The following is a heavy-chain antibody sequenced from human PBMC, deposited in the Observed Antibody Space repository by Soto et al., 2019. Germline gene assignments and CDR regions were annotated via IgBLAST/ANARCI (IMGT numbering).Heavy chain of an antibody. CDR3: ARGMFAGESRKYYYYYYGMDV. CDR1: GFNVSSIY. D-gene: IGHD3-10*01. CDR2: IYSGGST. V-gene: IGHV3-53*01. Sequence: PGGSLILSCASSGFNVSSIYMILVRQAQGKGLEWVSVIYSGGSTYYADSVKGRFTISRDNSKNTLYLQMNSLRAEDTAVYYCARGMFAGESRKYYYYYYGMDVCGQGTTVTGSS. J-gene: IGHJ6*01.